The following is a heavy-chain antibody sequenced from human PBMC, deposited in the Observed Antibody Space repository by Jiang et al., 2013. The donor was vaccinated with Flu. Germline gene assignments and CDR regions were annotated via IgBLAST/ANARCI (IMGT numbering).Heavy chain of an antibody. CDR1: GFSLSTSGMC. Sequence: TCTFSGFSLSTSGMCVSWIRQPPGKALEWLARIDWDDDKYYSTSLKTRLTISKDTSKNQVVLTMTNMDPVDTATYYCARSNDYYDSSGYLRRAFDPWGQGTLVTVSS. J-gene: IGHJ5*02. D-gene: IGHD3-22*01. V-gene: IGHV2-70*11. CDR2: IDWDDDK. CDR3: ARSNDYYDSSGYLRRAFDP.